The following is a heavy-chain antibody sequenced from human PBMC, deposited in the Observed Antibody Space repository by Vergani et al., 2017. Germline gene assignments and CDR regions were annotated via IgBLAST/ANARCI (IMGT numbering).Heavy chain of an antibody. V-gene: IGHV4-59*01. J-gene: IGHJ3*02. CDR3: ARGGPGVGAIDAFDI. CDR2: IYYSGST. Sequence: QVQLQESGPGLVKPSETLSLTCTVSGSSISSYYWSWIRQPPGKGLEWIGYIYYSGSTNYNPSLKSRVTISVDTSKNQFSLKLSSVTAADTAVYYCARGGPGVGAIDAFDIWGQGTMVTVSS. D-gene: IGHD1-26*01. CDR1: GSSISSYY.